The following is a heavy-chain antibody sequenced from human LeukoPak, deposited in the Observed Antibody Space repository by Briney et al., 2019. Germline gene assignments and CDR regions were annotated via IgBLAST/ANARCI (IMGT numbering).Heavy chain of an antibody. V-gene: IGHV4-4*07. CDR3: ARDSHSSSSELPFDY. CDR1: GGSISSYY. D-gene: IGHD6-6*01. Sequence: SETLSLTCTVSGGSISSYYWSWIRQPAGKGLEWIGRIYTSGSTNYNPSLKSRVTMSVDTSKNQFSLKLSSVTAADTAVYYCARDSHSSSSELPFDYWGQGTLVTVSS. J-gene: IGHJ4*02. CDR2: IYTSGST.